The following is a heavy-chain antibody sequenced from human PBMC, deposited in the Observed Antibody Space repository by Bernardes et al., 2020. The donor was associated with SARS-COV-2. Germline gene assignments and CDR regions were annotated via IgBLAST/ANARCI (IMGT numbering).Heavy chain of an antibody. J-gene: IGHJ4*02. D-gene: IGHD3-22*01. Sequence: GESLKISCKGSGYSFTSYWIGWVRQMPGKGLEWMGIIYPGDSDTRYSPSFQGQVTISADKSISTAYLQWSSLKASDTAMYYCARHRYYYDSSGYYYDPYYCDYWGQGTLVTVSS. CDR1: GYSFTSYW. CDR2: IYPGDSDT. V-gene: IGHV5-51*01. CDR3: ARHRYYYDSSGYYYDPYYCDY.